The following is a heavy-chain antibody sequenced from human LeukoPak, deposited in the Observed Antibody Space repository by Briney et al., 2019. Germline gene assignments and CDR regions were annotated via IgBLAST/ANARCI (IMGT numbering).Heavy chain of an antibody. CDR3: AKKDRGWTTWSYFDY. J-gene: IGHJ4*02. Sequence: GSLRLASAASGFTFSNSAFTWDRQAPGKGLEWVSAINANMTYYADSVKGRFTISRYNSENPVYLQMDSLRAEDTTVYYCAKKDRGWTTWSYFDYWGQGTLVTVSS. CDR2: INANMT. V-gene: IGHV3-23*05. CDR1: GFTFSNSA. D-gene: IGHD6-19*01.